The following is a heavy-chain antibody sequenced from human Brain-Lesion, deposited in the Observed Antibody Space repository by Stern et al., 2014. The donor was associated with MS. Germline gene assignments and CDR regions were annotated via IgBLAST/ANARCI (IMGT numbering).Heavy chain of an antibody. CDR2: IGNTANNYAT. J-gene: IGHJ6*02. CDR1: GLTFTASA. V-gene: IGHV3-73*01. Sequence: EVQLEESGGALAQPGGSLKLSCAASGLTFTASALHWVRQASGKGLEWIGRIGNTANNYATAYADSGKGRVTISTAVSNKPAYLQMNSRKSEDTAVYYCTRTRAYYYYGMDVWGQGTTVTVSS. CDR3: TRTRAYYYYGMDV.